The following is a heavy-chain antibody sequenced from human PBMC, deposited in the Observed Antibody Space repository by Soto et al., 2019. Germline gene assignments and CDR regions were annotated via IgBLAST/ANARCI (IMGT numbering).Heavy chain of an antibody. CDR2: ISGSGGST. CDR3: AKDFSGAARSYYMDV. V-gene: IGHV3-23*01. CDR1: GLTLSSYA. J-gene: IGHJ6*03. Sequence: PGGSLRLSCAASGLTLSSYAMSWVRQDPGKGLEWVSAISGSGGSTYYADSVKGRFTISRDNSKNTLYLQMNSLRAEDTAVYYCAKDFSGAARSYYMDVWGKGTTVTVSS. D-gene: IGHD6-6*01.